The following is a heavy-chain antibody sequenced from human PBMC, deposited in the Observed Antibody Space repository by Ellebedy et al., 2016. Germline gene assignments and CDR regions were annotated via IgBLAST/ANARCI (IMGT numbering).Heavy chain of an antibody. CDR1: GFTFSDSG. V-gene: IGHV3-73*01. J-gene: IGHJ4*02. D-gene: IGHD3-10*01. Sequence: GGSLRLSXAVSGFTFSDSGIHWVRQASGKGLEWVGRIKKRSNNYATAYAASVEGRFTISRDDSKNTVYLQMSSLRFEDTAVYYCNSVGWFGEVFVDSWGQGTLVTVSS. CDR2: IKKRSNNYAT. CDR3: NSVGWFGEVFVDS.